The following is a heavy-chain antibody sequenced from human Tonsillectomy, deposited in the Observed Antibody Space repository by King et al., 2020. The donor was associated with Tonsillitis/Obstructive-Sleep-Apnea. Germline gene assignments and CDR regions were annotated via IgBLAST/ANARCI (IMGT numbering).Heavy chain of an antibody. CDR1: GYSFSNYA. D-gene: IGHD3-10*01. Sequence: VQLVESGAEVKKPGASVKVSCKASGYSFSNYAIHWVRQAPGQSLEWMGWVLAGNGNTRYSQNFQGRVTITRDTSASTVYMELSSLKSDDTALYYCARVRELQWFGESPPDFDYWGQGTLVTVSS. J-gene: IGHJ4*02. CDR3: ARVRELQWFGESPPDFDY. CDR2: VLAGNGNT. V-gene: IGHV1-3*01.